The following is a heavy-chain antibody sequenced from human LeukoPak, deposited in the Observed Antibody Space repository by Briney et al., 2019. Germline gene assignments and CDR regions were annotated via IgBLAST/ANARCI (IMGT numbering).Heavy chain of an antibody. CDR2: ISYDGSNK. Sequence: GGSLRLSCAASGFSFSSYGMHRVRQAPGKGLEWVAVISYDGSNKYYADSVKGRFTISRDNSNNTLYLQMNSLRADDTAVYYCARDSDSSGWPLDYWGQGTLVTVSS. J-gene: IGHJ4*02. CDR3: ARDSDSSGWPLDY. CDR1: GFSFSSYG. V-gene: IGHV3-33*01. D-gene: IGHD6-19*01.